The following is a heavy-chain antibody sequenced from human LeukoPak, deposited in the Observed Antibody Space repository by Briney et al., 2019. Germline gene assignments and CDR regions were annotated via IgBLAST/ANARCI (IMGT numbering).Heavy chain of an antibody. D-gene: IGHD4-17*01. V-gene: IGHV3-30*01. J-gene: IGHJ3*02. CDR2: ISYDGSNK. Sequence: GGSLRLSCAASGFTFSSYAMHWVRQAPGKGLEWVAVISYDGSNKYYADSVKGRFTISRDNSKNTLYLQMNSLRAEDTAVYYCARDPHDYGDYGAFDIWGQGTIVTVSS. CDR1: GFTFSSYA. CDR3: ARDPHDYGDYGAFDI.